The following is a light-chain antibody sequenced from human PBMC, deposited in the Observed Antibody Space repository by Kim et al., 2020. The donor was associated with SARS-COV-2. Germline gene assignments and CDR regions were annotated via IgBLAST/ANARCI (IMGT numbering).Light chain of an antibody. Sequence: ASVGDRDTINGRGSQSISSYLTWYQKKAGKAPKLLIYAASSLQSGVPSRFGGSGSGTDFTLTISSLQPEDFATYYCQQSYSTSWTFGQGAKVDSK. CDR2: AAS. CDR1: QSISSY. J-gene: IGKJ1*01. CDR3: QQSYSTSWT. V-gene: IGKV1-39*01.